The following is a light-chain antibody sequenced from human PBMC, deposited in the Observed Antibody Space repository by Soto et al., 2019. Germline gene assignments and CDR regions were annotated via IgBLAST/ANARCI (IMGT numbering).Light chain of an antibody. CDR3: QHYGNLPYT. V-gene: IGKV1-5*03. CDR2: EAS. Sequence: DVQMTQSPSTLSASVGDRVTITCRASESVNRFLAWYQQQPGKAPKLLIYEASILESGVPSRFSGSGSGTDFTLTISSLLPDDFATYYCQHYGNLPYTFGPGTKLEIK. J-gene: IGKJ2*01. CDR1: ESVNRF.